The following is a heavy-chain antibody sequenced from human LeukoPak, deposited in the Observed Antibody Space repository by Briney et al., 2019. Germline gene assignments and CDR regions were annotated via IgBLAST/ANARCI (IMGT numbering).Heavy chain of an antibody. Sequence: KPSETLSLTCTVSGGSISGSSYYWGWIRQPPGKGLEWIGSIYYSGSTNYNPSLKSRVTISVDTSKNQFSLKLSSVTAADTAVYYCARDLGPKYSSSWYDYWGQGTLVTVSS. J-gene: IGHJ4*02. CDR2: IYYSGST. D-gene: IGHD6-13*01. V-gene: IGHV4-39*07. CDR1: GGSISGSSYY. CDR3: ARDLGPKYSSSWYDY.